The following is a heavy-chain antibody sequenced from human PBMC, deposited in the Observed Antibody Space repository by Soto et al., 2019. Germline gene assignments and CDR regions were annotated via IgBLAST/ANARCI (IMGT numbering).Heavy chain of an antibody. CDR3: AKGWGAY. CDR2: ISSSGGST. V-gene: IGHV3-23*01. Sequence: EVQLLESGGGLVQPGGSLRLSCAASGFTFSSYTMSWVRQGPGKGLEWVSGISSSGGSTVYADSVKGRFTISRDNFKNTLYLQMNSPRAEDTAVYYCAKGWGAYWGQRTRVTVSS. CDR1: GFTFSSYT. D-gene: IGHD7-27*01. J-gene: IGHJ4*02.